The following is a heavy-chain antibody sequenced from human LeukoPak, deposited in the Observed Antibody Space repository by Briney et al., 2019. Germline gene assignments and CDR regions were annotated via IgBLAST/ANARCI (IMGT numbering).Heavy chain of an antibody. CDR2: ISGSGNA. CDR3: ATHQKYQLLLGY. V-gene: IGHV3-23*01. J-gene: IGHJ4*02. D-gene: IGHD2-2*01. CDR1: GFTFGSYA. Sequence: GGSLRLSCAASGFTFGSYAMSWVRQAPGKGLEWVSSISGSGNAYYADSVKGRFSISRDKSKNTLYLQMNSLRAEDTAVYYCATHQKYQLLLGYWGQGTLVTVSS.